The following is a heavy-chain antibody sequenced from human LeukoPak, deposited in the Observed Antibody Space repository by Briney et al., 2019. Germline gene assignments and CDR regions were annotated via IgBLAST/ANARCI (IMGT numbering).Heavy chain of an antibody. CDR2: IIPIFGTA. D-gene: IGHD6-19*01. J-gene: IGHJ4*02. CDR1: GGTFSSYA. V-gene: IGHV1-69*06. CDR3: ARGSRTGWYYFTT. Sequence: ASVKVSCKASGGTFSSYAFSWVRQAPGQGLEWMGGIIPIFGTANYAQKFQVRVTITADTSTSTAYMELSSLRSDDTAVYYCARGSRTGWYYFTTGAREPWSPSPQ.